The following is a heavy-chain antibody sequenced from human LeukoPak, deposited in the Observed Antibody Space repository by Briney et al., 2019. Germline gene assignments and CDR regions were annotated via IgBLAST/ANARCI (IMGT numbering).Heavy chain of an antibody. D-gene: IGHD2/OR15-2a*01. J-gene: IGHJ2*01. CDR1: GGSISSYY. CDR3: ARGRSLSVYWYFDL. CDR2: IYYSGST. V-gene: IGHV4-59*01. Sequence: PSETLSLTCTVSGGSISSYYWSWIRQPPGKGLEWIGYIYYSGSTNYNPSLKSRVTISVDTSKNQFSLKLSSVTAADTAVYYCARGRSLSVYWYFDLWGRGTLVTVSS.